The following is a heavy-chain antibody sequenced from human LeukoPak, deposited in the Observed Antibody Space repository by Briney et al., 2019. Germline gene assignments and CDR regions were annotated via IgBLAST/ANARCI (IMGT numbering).Heavy chain of an antibody. CDR2: IYTSGST. J-gene: IGHJ3*02. CDR1: GGSISSYY. V-gene: IGHV4-4*07. CDR3: ARVIAAAGTGAFDI. D-gene: IGHD6-13*01. Sequence: SETLSLTCTVSGGSISSYYWSWIRQPAGKGLEWIGRIYTSGSTNYNPSLKSRVTMSVVTSKNQFSLKLSSVTAADTAVYYCARVIAAAGTGAFDIWGQGTMVTVSS.